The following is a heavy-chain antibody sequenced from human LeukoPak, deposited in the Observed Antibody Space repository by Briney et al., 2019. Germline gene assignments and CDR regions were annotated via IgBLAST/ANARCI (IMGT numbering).Heavy chain of an antibody. J-gene: IGHJ4*02. Sequence: SVNVSCKASGGTFSSYAISWVRQAPGQGLEWMGGIIPIFGTANYAQKFQGRVTITADESTSTAYMELSSLRSEDTAVYYCARSGNPYYYDSSGYFDYWGQGTLVTVSS. V-gene: IGHV1-69*13. D-gene: IGHD3-22*01. CDR1: GGTFSSYA. CDR3: ARSGNPYYYDSSGYFDY. CDR2: IIPIFGTA.